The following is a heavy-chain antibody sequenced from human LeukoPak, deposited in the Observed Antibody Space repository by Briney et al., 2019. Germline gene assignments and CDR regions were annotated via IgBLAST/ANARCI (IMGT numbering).Heavy chain of an antibody. V-gene: IGHV4-39*01. CDR3: ARGRITIFGVVRNWFDP. CDR1: GGCISSSSYS. CDR2: IYYSGST. D-gene: IGHD3-3*01. J-gene: IGHJ5*02. Sequence: SETLSLTCTVSGGCISSSSYSWGWIRQPPGKGLEWIGSIYYSGSTYYNPSLKSRVTISVDTSKNQFSLKLSSATAADTAVYYCARGRITIFGVVRNWFDPWGQGTLVTVSS.